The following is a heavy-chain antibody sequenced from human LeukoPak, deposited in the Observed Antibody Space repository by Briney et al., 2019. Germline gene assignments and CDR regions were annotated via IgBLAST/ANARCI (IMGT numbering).Heavy chain of an antibody. D-gene: IGHD5-24*01. V-gene: IGHV3-23*01. Sequence: GGSLRLSCAASGFTFINYAMSWVRQAPGNGLEWVSSVSVSGDSTCYADSVKGRFTISRDNSKNTLYLQMNSLRAEDTAVYYCAKVFGPPLRDGYISNWGQGTLVTVSS. CDR3: AKVFGPPLRDGYISN. CDR1: GFTFINYA. J-gene: IGHJ4*02. CDR2: VSVSGDST.